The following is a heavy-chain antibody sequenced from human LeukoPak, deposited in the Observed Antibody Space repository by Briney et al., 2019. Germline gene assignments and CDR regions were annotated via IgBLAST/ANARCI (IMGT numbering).Heavy chain of an antibody. CDR1: GFTFSSYS. D-gene: IGHD3-22*01. CDR2: ISSSSSYI. Sequence: GGSLRLSCAASGFTFSSYSMNWVRHAPGKGLEWVSSISSSSSYIYYADSVKGRFTISRDNAKNSLYLQMNSLRAEDTAVYYCARGSLVVENDYWGQGTLVTVSS. CDR3: ARGSLVVENDY. V-gene: IGHV3-21*01. J-gene: IGHJ4*02.